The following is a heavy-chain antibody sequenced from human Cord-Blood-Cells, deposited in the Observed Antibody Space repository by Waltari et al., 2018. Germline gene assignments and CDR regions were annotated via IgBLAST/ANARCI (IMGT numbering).Heavy chain of an antibody. Sequence: QVQLVQSGAEVKQPGASATVSCTASGYHFTGYNMHWVRQDPGQGLEWMGRIHPNSGGTNYEQKFQGRFTMTRDTSISTAYMELSRLVSDDTAVYYCASGTIRTGMDVWGQGTTVTVSS. CDR2: IHPNSGGT. D-gene: IGHD3-3*01. CDR1: GYHFTGYN. V-gene: IGHV1-2*06. CDR3: ASGTIRTGMDV. J-gene: IGHJ6*02.